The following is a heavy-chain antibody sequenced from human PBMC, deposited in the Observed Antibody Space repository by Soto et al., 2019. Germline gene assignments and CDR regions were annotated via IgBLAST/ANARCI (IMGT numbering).Heavy chain of an antibody. CDR3: ARVMAAMQNWLDP. J-gene: IGHJ5*02. CDR1: GGSISSIDYF. Sequence: SETLSLTCSVSGGSISSIDYFWSWIRQPPGKGLEWIGFIYHTGTTYYNPSLRSRVTISIDTSKSQFSMKLNSVTAADTAVYYCARVMAAMQNWLDPWGQGALVTVSS. CDR2: IYHTGTT. V-gene: IGHV4-30-4*01. D-gene: IGHD2-2*01.